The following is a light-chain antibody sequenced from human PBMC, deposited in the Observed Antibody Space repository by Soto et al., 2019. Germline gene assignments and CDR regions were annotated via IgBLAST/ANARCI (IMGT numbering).Light chain of an antibody. CDR2: DAS. J-gene: IGKJ1*01. CDR3: LQDYNFPRT. Sequence: DIQMTQSPSTLSASVGDRVTITCRASQSISSWLAWYQQKPGKAPKLLIYDASRLESGVPSTFSGSGSGTDFTLTISSLQPEDFATYYCLQDYNFPRTFGQGTKVDIK. CDR1: QSISSW. V-gene: IGKV1-5*01.